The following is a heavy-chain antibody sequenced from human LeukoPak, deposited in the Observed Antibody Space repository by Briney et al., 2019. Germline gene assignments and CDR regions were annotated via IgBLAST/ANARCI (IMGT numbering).Heavy chain of an antibody. D-gene: IGHD4-23*01. CDR1: GFTFSSYG. V-gene: IGHV3-30*03. J-gene: IGHJ4*02. Sequence: GGSLRLSCAASGFTFSSYGMHWVRQAPGKGLEWVAVISYDGSNKYYADSVKGRFTISRDNSKNTLYLQMNSLRAEDTAVYYCARLRRYGGNWAFGYWGQGTLVTVSS. CDR2: ISYDGSNK. CDR3: ARLRRYGGNWAFGY.